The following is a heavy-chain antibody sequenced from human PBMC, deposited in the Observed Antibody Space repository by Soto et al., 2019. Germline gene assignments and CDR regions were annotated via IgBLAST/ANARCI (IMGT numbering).Heavy chain of an antibody. D-gene: IGHD6-13*01. CDR3: AKDQASAAAASLDY. CDR1: GFTFSSYA. CDR2: ISGSGGST. J-gene: IGHJ4*02. V-gene: IGHV3-23*01. Sequence: GGSLRLSCAASGFTFSSYAMSWVRQAPGKGLEWISAISGSGGSTYYADSVKGRFTISRHNSKNTLYLQMNSLRAEDTAVYYCAKDQASAAAASLDYWGRGTLVTVSS.